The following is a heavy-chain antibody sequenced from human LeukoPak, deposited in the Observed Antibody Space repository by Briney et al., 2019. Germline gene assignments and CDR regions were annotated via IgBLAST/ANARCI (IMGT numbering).Heavy chain of an antibody. CDR2: IYYSGST. V-gene: IGHV4-39*01. J-gene: IGHJ4*02. Sequence: PSETLSLTCTVSGGSISSSSYYWGWIRQPPGKGLEWIGSIYYSGSTYYNPSLKSRVTISVDTSKNQFSLKLSSVTAADTAVYYCATYDILTGSIDYWGQGTLVTVSS. D-gene: IGHD3-9*01. CDR1: GGSISSSSYY. CDR3: ATYDILTGSIDY.